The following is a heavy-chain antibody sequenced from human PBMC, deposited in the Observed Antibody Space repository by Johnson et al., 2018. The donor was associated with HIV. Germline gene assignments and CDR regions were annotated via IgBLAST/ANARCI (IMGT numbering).Heavy chain of an antibody. J-gene: IGHJ3*02. CDR2: IRSDGSNK. CDR3: TTGTGTTTLYAFDI. Sequence: QVQLVESGGGVVQPGRSLSLSCVASGFTFSSYGMHWVRQAPGKGLEWVAFIRSDGSNKYYADSVKGRFTISRDNSKNTLYRQMNSLKTEDTAVYYCTTGTGTTTLYAFDIWGQGTMVTVSS. V-gene: IGHV3-30*02. D-gene: IGHD1-7*01. CDR1: GFTFSSYG.